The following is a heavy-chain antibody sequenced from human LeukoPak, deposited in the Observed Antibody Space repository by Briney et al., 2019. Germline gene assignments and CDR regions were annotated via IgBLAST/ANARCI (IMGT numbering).Heavy chain of an antibody. D-gene: IGHD6-13*01. V-gene: IGHV3-7*01. Sequence: AGGTLRFSCAASGFTFSSFSMSWVRQAPGKGLEGVANTKQDGRDKYYVQSVKGRFTISRDNAKNSLYLEMNSLRAEDTAVYYCARGPGIAAAGTSWYFDLWGRGTLVTVSS. CDR3: ARGPGIAAAGTSWYFDL. J-gene: IGHJ2*01. CDR1: GFTFSSFS. CDR2: TKQDGRDK.